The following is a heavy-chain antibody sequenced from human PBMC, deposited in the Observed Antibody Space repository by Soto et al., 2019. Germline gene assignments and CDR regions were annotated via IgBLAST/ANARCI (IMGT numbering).Heavy chain of an antibody. J-gene: IGHJ6*03. CDR1: GYSFTSYW. V-gene: IGHV5-51*01. CDR3: ARTNYDFWSGAVNYYYYYMDV. D-gene: IGHD3-3*01. Sequence: GESLKISCKGSGYSFTSYWIGWVRQMPGKGLEWMGIIYPGDSDTRYSPSFQGQVTISADKSISTAYLQWSSLKASDTAMYYCARTNYDFWSGAVNYYYYYMDVWGKGTTVTLSS. CDR2: IYPGDSDT.